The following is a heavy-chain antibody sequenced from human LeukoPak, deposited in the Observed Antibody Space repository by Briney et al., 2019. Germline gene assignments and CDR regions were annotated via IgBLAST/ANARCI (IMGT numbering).Heavy chain of an antibody. J-gene: IGHJ4*02. CDR3: AKDHYGDQNY. CDR1: GFTFSSYG. Sequence: GSLRLSCAASGFTFSSYGMHWVRQAPGKGLEWVAVISYDGSNKYYADSVKGRFTISRDNSKNTLYLQMNSLRAEDTAVYYCAKDHYGDQNYWGQGTLVTVSS. V-gene: IGHV3-30*18. D-gene: IGHD4-17*01. CDR2: ISYDGSNK.